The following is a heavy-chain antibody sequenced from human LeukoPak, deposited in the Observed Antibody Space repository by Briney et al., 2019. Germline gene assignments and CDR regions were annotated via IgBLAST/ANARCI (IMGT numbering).Heavy chain of an antibody. J-gene: IGHJ6*03. Sequence: PGGSLRLSCAASGFTFDDYAMHWVRQAPGKGLEWVSGISWNSGSIDYVDSVKGRFIISRDNAKNSLYLQMNSLRAEDTAVYYCARDPRLRNDIVVVPAAIRDYYYYYYMDVWGKGTTVTVSS. CDR3: ARDPRLRNDIVVVPAAIRDYYYYYYMDV. CDR2: ISWNSGSI. V-gene: IGHV3-9*01. CDR1: GFTFDDYA. D-gene: IGHD2-2*01.